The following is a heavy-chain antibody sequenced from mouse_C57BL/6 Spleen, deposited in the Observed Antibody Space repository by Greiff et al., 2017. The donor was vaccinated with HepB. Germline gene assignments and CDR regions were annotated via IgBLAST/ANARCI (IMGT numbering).Heavy chain of an antibody. CDR3: ARGLGLPWYFDV. D-gene: IGHD2-2*01. CDR2: ISSGSSTI. J-gene: IGHJ1*03. Sequence: EVKVVESGGGLVKPGGSLKLSCAASGFTFSDYGMHWVRQAPEKGLEWVAYISSGSSTIYYADTVKGRFTISRDNAKNTLFLQMTSLRSEDTAMYYCARGLGLPWYFDVWGTGTTVTVSS. CDR1: GFTFSDYG. V-gene: IGHV5-17*01.